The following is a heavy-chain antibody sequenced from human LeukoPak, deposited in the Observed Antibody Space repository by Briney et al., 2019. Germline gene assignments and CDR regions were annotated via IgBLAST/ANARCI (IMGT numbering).Heavy chain of an antibody. Sequence: GASVKVSCKASGGTFSSYAISWVRQAPGQGLEWMGRIIPILGIANYAQKFQGRVTITADESTSTAYMELSSLRSEDTAVYYCARGATDPLGAFDIWGQGTMVTVSS. V-gene: IGHV1-69*04. CDR1: GGTFSSYA. D-gene: IGHD1-26*01. CDR3: ARGATDPLGAFDI. J-gene: IGHJ3*02. CDR2: IIPILGIA.